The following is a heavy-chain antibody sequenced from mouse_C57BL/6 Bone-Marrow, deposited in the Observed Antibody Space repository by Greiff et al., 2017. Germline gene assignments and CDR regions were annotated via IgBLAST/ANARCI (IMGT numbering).Heavy chain of an antibody. V-gene: IGHV5-15*04. Sequence: EVMLVESGGGLVQPGGSLKLSCAASGFTFSDYGMAWVRQAPRKGPEWVAFISNLAYSIYYADTVTGRFTISRENAKNTLYLEMSSLRSEDTAMYHCARRGADGYYDYWGQGTTLTVSS. J-gene: IGHJ2*01. D-gene: IGHD2-3*01. CDR2: ISNLAYSI. CDR1: GFTFSDYG. CDR3: ARRGADGYYDY.